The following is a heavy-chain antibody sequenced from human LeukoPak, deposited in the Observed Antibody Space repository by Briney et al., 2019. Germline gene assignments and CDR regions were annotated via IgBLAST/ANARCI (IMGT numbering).Heavy chain of an antibody. D-gene: IGHD1-26*01. CDR2: IKQDGSEK. V-gene: IGHV3-7*03. CDR1: GFTFSSYW. CDR3: AKPGTSGSYPWFDY. J-gene: IGHJ4*02. Sequence: PGGSLRLSCAASGFTFSSYWMSWVRQAPGKGLEWVANIKQDGSEKYYADSVKGRFTISRDNAKNSLYLQMNSLRAEDTALYYCAKPGTSGSYPWFDYWGQGTLVTVSS.